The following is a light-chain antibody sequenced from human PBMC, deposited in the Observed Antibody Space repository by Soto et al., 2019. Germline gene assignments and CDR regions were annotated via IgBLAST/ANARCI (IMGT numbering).Light chain of an antibody. CDR2: DAS. J-gene: IGKJ5*01. CDR3: QQRSNWPRIT. Sequence: EIVLTQSPATLSLSPGERATLSCRASQSVSSYLAWYQQKPGQAPRLLIYDASNRATGIPARFSGSGSGTDFTLTISSLEPEDFAVYDCQQRSNWPRITGGQGTRLEIK. V-gene: IGKV3-11*01. CDR1: QSVSSY.